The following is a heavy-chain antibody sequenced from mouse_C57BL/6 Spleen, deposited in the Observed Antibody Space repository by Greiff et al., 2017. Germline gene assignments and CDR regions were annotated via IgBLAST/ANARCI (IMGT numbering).Heavy chain of an antibody. Sequence: EVKLMESEGGLVQPGGSMKLSCTASGFTFSDYYMAWVSQVPEKGLEWVANINYDGSSTDYLDSLKSRFIISRDKAKNSLYLEMSSRKSEDTATDYCAREGGEVARAMDYWGQGTSVTVSS. CDR1: GFTFSDYY. CDR2: INYDGSST. J-gene: IGHJ4*01. D-gene: IGHD1-1*01. V-gene: IGHV5-16*01. CDR3: AREGGEVARAMDY.